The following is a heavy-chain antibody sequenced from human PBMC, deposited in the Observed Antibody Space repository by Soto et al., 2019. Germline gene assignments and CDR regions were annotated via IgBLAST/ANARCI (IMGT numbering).Heavy chain of an antibody. V-gene: IGHV3-30*18. CDR1: GFTFSSYG. Sequence: QVQLVESGGGVVQPGRSLRLSCAASGFTFSSYGMHWVRQAPGKGLEWVAVISYDGSNKYYADSVKGRFTISRDNSKSTLYLQMNSLRAEDTAVYYCAKIPEGLYWYFDLWGRGTLVTVSS. CDR3: AKIPEGLYWYFDL. J-gene: IGHJ2*01. CDR2: ISYDGSNK.